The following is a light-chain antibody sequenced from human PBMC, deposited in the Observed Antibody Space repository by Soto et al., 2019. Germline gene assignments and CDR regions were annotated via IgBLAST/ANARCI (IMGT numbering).Light chain of an antibody. Sequence: QSVLTQPPSTSGTPGQRVTISFSGSSSNIGSNTVNWYQQLPGTAPKLLIYRNNQRPSGVPDRFSGSKSGTSASLAISGLQSEDEADYYCAAWDGSLKGYVFGTGTKVTVL. V-gene: IGLV1-44*01. CDR2: RNN. J-gene: IGLJ1*01. CDR3: AAWDGSLKGYV. CDR1: SSNIGSNT.